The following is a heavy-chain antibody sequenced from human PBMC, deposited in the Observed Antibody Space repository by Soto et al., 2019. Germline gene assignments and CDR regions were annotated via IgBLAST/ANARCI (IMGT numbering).Heavy chain of an antibody. D-gene: IGHD2-15*01. V-gene: IGHV1-69*06. CDR3: ARVPNCSGGSCYSNY. CDR2: IIPIFGTA. J-gene: IGHJ4*02. CDR1: GGTFSSYA. Sequence: VASVKVSCKASGGTFSSYAISWVRQAPGQGLEWMGGIIPIFGTANYAQKFQGRVTITADKSTSTAYMELSSLRSEDTAVYYCARVPNCSGGSCYSNYWGQGTLVTVSS.